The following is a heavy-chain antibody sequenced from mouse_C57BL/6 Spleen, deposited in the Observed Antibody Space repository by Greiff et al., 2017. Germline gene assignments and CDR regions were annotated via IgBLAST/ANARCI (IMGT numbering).Heavy chain of an antibody. CDR2: IRNKANGYTT. V-gene: IGHV7-3*01. J-gene: IGHJ1*03. CDR3: ARYKGSSVGYCYFDV. Sequence: EVKLMESGGGLVQPGGSLSLSCAASGFTFTDYYMSWVRQTPGKALAWLGFIRNKANGYTTEYSASVKGRFTISRDNSQSILYLQMNALRAEDSATYYCARYKGSSVGYCYFDVWGTGTTVTVSS. D-gene: IGHD1-1*01. CDR1: GFTFTDYY.